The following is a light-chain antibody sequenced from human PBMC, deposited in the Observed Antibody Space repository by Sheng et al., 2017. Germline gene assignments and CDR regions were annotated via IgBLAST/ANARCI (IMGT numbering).Light chain of an antibody. Sequence: SYVLTQPPSVSVAPGQTASISCGGNNIGAKSVHWYQQRPGRAPVLVVYDDSNRPSGIPERFSGSNSGETAALTIIRVVAADEADYYCQVWDSSSDHWVFGGGTKLTVL. CDR2: DDS. V-gene: IGLV3-21*02. CDR1: NIGAKS. CDR3: QVWDSSSDHWV. J-gene: IGLJ3*02.